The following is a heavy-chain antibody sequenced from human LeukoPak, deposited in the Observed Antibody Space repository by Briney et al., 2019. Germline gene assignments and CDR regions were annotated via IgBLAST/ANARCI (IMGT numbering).Heavy chain of an antibody. CDR2: VYYSGTT. V-gene: IGHV4-59*12. J-gene: IGHJ5*02. Sequence: SETLSLTCTISGGSIGSYYWSWIRQTPGNGLEWIGYVYYSGTTNYNPSLQSRVTMSVDTSKNQFSLKLSSVTAADTAVYYCARDKRIVVVPAARGGNWFDPWGQGTLVTVSS. CDR3: ARDKRIVVVPAARGGNWFDP. CDR1: GGSIGSYY. D-gene: IGHD2-2*01.